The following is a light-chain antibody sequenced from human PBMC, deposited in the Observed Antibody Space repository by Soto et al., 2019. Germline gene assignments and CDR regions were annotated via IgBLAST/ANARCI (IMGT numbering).Light chain of an antibody. CDR1: SSDVGGYNL. Sequence: QSALTQPASVSGSPGQSITISCTGTSSDVGGYNLVSWYQQHPGKAPKFMIYEVTKRPSGVSSRFSGSKSGNTASLAISGLQAEDEADYYCCSYAGSSTFVFGGGTKLTVL. J-gene: IGLJ3*02. CDR2: EVT. CDR3: CSYAGSSTFV. V-gene: IGLV2-23*02.